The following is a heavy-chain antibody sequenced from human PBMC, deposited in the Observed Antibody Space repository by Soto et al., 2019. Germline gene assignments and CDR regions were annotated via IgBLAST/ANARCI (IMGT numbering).Heavy chain of an antibody. CDR1: GFTFDDYV. V-gene: IGHV3-9*01. CDR2: ISWNSGSI. CDR3: AKDAGRRGAEHLHH. Sequence: GGSLRLSRAASGFTFDDYVMHWVRRAPGKGLEWVSGISWNSGSIDYADSVKGRFTISRDNAKNSLYLQMNSLRAEDTALYYCAKDAGRRGAEHLHHWGQGTLVTVSS. D-gene: IGHD3-10*01. J-gene: IGHJ1*01.